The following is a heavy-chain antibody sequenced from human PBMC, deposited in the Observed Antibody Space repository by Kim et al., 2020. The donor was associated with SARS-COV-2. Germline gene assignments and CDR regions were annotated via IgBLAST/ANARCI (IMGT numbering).Heavy chain of an antibody. J-gene: IGHJ6*02. CDR3: ARLAVTRDYYYGMDV. V-gene: IGHV4-39*01. CDR1: GGSISSSSYY. Sequence: SETLSLTCTVSGGSISSSSYYWGWIRQPPGKGLEWIGSIYYSGSTYYNPSLKSRVTISVDTSKNQFSLKLSSVTAADTAVYYCARLAVTRDYYYGMDVWGQGTMVTVSS. D-gene: IGHD2-21*02. CDR2: IYYSGST.